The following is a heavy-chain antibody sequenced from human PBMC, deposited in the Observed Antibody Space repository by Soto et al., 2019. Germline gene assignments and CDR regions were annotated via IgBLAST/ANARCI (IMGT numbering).Heavy chain of an antibody. Sequence: EVQLVESGVGLVKPGGSLRLSCAAAGFSFSTYSMNWVRQAPGKGLEWVSAISSSSTYIYYGDSVKGRFTISRDNAKNSLYLKTNRLRAEDTAVYYCARIGTAAAIETYGMDVWGQGTTVTVSS. D-gene: IGHD2-2*01. V-gene: IGHV3-21*01. J-gene: IGHJ6*02. CDR3: ARIGTAAAIETYGMDV. CDR1: GFSFSTYS. CDR2: ISSSSTYI.